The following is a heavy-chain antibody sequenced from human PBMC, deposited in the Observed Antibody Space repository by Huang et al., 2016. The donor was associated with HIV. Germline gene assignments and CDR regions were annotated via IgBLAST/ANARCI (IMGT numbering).Heavy chain of an antibody. CDR1: GYTFTNYD. V-gene: IGHV1-8*02. D-gene: IGHD3-3*01. J-gene: IGHJ6*03. CDR3: ARGVRLYKNKDVPPNTSWGYYHYYMDA. CDR2: KNTKSGNT. Sequence: QVLLLQSGAEVRKPGASVKISCKTSGYTFTNYDINWVRQATGQGLEWMGWKNTKSGNTGCVQKFQDRVSMTRTTSITSAYMELSDLRSDDTAVYYCARGVRLYKNKDVPPNTSWGYYHYYMDAWGKGTTVTVS.